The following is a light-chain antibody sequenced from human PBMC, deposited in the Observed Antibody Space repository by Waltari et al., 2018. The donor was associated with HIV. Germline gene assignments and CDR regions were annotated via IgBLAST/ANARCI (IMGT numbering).Light chain of an antibody. V-gene: IGKV3-11*01. CDR3: QQRSNWIT. CDR2: EAS. CDR1: QSVRNY. Sequence: ENVLTQSPATLSSSLGVRATLPCRASQSVRNYLAWFQQKPGQPPRLLIYEASNSATGVPDRFSGSGSRTDFTLTISILEPEDLAVYYCQQRSNWITFGQGTRLEIK. J-gene: IGKJ5*01.